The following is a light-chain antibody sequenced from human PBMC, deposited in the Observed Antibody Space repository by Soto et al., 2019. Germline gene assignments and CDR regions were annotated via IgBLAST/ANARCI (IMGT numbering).Light chain of an antibody. J-gene: IGKJ1*01. CDR1: QYISPW. V-gene: IGKV1-5*03. CDR3: QQYKTYSRT. Sequence: DIPMTQSPSTLSASVGDRVTITCRASQYISPWLAWYQQKPGKAPKLLIYKTSYLESGVPSRFSGSGSGTEFTLTISSLQPDDFATYYCQQYKTYSRTFGQGTKVEIK. CDR2: KTS.